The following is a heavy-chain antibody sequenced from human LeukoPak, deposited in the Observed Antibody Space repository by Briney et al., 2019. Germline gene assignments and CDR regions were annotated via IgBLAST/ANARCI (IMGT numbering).Heavy chain of an antibody. V-gene: IGHV4-39*01. D-gene: IGHD3-9*01. Sequence: SETLSLTCTVSGGSISSSSYYWGWIRQPPGKGLGWLGSIYYSGSTYYNPSLKSRVTISVDTSKNQFSLKLSSVTAADTAVYYCAREHDTLTAFAFDPWGQGTLVTVSS. CDR3: AREHDTLTAFAFDP. J-gene: IGHJ5*02. CDR1: GGSISSSSYY. CDR2: IYYSGST.